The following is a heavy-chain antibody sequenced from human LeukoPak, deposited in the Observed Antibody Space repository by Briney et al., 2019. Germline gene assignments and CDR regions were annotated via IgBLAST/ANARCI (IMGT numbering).Heavy chain of an antibody. CDR2: INPNSGGT. Sequence: ASVKVSCKASGYTFTGYYMHWVRQAPGQGLEWMGWINPNSGGTNYAQKFQGRVTMTRDTSISTAYMELSRLRSDDTAVYYCARDHYYGSGSYHTFDYWGQGTLVTVSS. CDR3: ARDHYYGSGSYHTFDY. CDR1: GYTFTGYY. V-gene: IGHV1-2*02. J-gene: IGHJ4*02. D-gene: IGHD3-10*01.